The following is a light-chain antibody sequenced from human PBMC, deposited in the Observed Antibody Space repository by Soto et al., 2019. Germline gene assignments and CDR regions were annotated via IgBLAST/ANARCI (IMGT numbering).Light chain of an antibody. CDR2: GNT. CDR1: SSNIGAGYN. Sequence: QSVLTQPPSVAGAPGQRVTISCTGSSSNIGAGYNVHWYQQLPGRAPKLLIYGNTNRPSGVPDRFSGFKSGTSASLAITGLQAEDEADYYCLSFDSSLSVVFGGGTTLTVL. J-gene: IGLJ2*01. V-gene: IGLV1-40*01. CDR3: LSFDSSLSVV.